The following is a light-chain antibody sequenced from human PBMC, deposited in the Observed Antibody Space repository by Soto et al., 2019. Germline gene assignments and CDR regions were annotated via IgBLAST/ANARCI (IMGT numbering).Light chain of an antibody. V-gene: IGLV1-51*01. Sequence: QSVLTQPPSVSAAPGQTVTISCSASSSNIGNNYVSWYQQLPGTAPKLLIYDNNKRPSGIPDRFSGSKSGTSATLGITGLQTGDEADYYCGAWDSSLSAGVFGGGTKLTVL. CDR3: GAWDSSLSAGV. J-gene: IGLJ2*01. CDR1: SSNIGNNY. CDR2: DNN.